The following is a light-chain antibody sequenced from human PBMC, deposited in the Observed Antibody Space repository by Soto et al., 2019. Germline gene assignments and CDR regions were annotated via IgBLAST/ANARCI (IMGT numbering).Light chain of an antibody. CDR2: EVT. V-gene: IGLV2-14*01. Sequence: QSVLTQPASVSGSPGQSITISCTGTSSDVGRYNYVSWYQQHPGKAPKLIIYEVTNRASGVSNRFSASKSGNTAPLTISGLQAEDEADYYCSSYTSSSILYVFGTGTKVTVL. J-gene: IGLJ1*01. CDR3: SSYTSSSILYV. CDR1: SSDVGRYNY.